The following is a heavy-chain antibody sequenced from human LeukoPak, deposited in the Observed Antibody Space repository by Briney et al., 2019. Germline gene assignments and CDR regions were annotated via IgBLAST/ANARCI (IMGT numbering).Heavy chain of an antibody. CDR2: ISDIGSI. D-gene: IGHD1-26*01. J-gene: IGHJ3*02. Sequence: KTSETLSLTCTVAGGSISSYYWSWIRQPPGKGLEWIAYISDIGSINYNPSLKSRVTISVDTSKNQFSLKLSSVTAADTAVYYCARRVIVGATRGAFDIWGQGTMVTVSS. CDR3: ARRVIVGATRGAFDI. V-gene: IGHV4-59*08. CDR1: GGSISSYY.